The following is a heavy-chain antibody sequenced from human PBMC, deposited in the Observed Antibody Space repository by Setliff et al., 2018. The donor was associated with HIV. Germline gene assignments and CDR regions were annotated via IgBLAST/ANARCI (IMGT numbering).Heavy chain of an antibody. CDR2: INNDGSYA. CDR1: GFTFSSYW. J-gene: IGHJ4*02. Sequence: SGGSLRLSCAASGFTFSSYWMHWVRQAPGKGLVWVSRINNDGSYASYADSVKGRFTISRDNAKNTLYLQMNSLSADDTAVYYCVRGSGYYYFDNWGQGALVTVSS. CDR3: VRGSGYYYFDN. V-gene: IGHV3-74*01. D-gene: IGHD3-22*01.